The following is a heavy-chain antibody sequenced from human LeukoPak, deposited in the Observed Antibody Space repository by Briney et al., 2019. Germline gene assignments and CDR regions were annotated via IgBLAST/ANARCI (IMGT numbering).Heavy chain of an antibody. CDR3: AREQTRGGDLDY. V-gene: IGHV3-23*01. Sequence: GGSLRLSCAASGFTFSNYAMTWVRQAPGKGLEWVSSISGSGGGTYYADSVKGRFTISRDNARNSLYLQMYSLRVEDTAVYYCAREQTRGGDLDYWGQGARVTVSS. CDR1: GFTFSNYA. J-gene: IGHJ4*02. D-gene: IGHD1/OR15-1a*01. CDR2: ISGSGGGT.